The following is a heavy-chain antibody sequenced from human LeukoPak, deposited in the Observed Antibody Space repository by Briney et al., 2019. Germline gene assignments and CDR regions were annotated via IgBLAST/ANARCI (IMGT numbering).Heavy chain of an antibody. D-gene: IGHD3-22*01. J-gene: IGHJ3*02. Sequence: ASVKVSCKASGGTFSSYTISWVRQAPGQGLEWMGRIIPILGIANYAQKSQGRVTITADKSTSTAYMELSSLRSEDTAVYYCARALPGRITMIVVGGGAFDIWGQGTMVTVSS. CDR3: ARALPGRITMIVVGGGAFDI. CDR1: GGTFSSYT. CDR2: IIPILGIA. V-gene: IGHV1-69*02.